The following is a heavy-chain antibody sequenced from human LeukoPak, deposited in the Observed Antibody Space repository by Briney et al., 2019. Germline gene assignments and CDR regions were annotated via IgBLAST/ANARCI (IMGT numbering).Heavy chain of an antibody. D-gene: IGHD3-22*01. CDR1: GGTFSSYA. CDR2: IIPILGIA. V-gene: IGHV1-69*04. Sequence: ASVKVSCKASGGTFSSYAISWVRQAPGQGLEWMGRIIPILGIANYAQKFQGRVTITADESTSTAYMELSSLRSEDTAVYYCARDLVGDYYDSSGYSYDWGQGTLVTVSS. J-gene: IGHJ4*02. CDR3: ARDLVGDYYDSSGYSYD.